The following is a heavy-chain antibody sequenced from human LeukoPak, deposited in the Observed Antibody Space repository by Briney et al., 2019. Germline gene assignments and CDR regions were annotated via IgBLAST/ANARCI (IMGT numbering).Heavy chain of an antibody. V-gene: IGHV3-74*01. J-gene: IGHJ4*01. CDR3: IREVQVRASASLGL. CDR2: MNSGGTTI. D-gene: IGHD3-16*01. Sequence: GGSLRLSCAASGFSISGYWMHWVRQAAGAGLVWVSRMNSGGTTINYADSVKGRFTISRDNVDNTLQLQMNSLRVEDTAVYYCIREVQVRASASLGLWGQGTLVTVSS. CDR1: GFSISGYW.